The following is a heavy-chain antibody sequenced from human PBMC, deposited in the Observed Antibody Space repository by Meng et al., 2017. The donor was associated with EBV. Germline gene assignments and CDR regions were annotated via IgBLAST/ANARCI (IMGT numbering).Heavy chain of an antibody. CDR1: GGTFSSYA. V-gene: IGHV1-69*01. CDR3: ARGYYGSGSYYEVDY. CDR2: IIPIFGTA. J-gene: IGHJ4*02. D-gene: IGHD3-10*01. Sequence: QVQPVQSGAEGKKPGSPVKVSCKASGGTFSSYAISWVRQAPGQGLEWMGGIIPIFGTANYAQKFQGRVTITADESTSTAYMELSSLRSEDTAVYYCARGYYGSGSYYEVDYWGQGTLVTVSS.